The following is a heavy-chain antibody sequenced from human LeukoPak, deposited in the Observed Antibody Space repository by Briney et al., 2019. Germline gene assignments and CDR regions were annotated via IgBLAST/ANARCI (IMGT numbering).Heavy chain of an antibody. D-gene: IGHD2-2*01. CDR3: ARVNRRQYCSSTSCSEFDP. V-gene: IGHV4-34*01. CDR2: INHSGST. CDR1: GGSFSGYY. J-gene: IGHJ5*02. Sequence: PSETLSLTCAVYGGSFSGYYWSWIRQPPGKGLEWIGEINHSGSTNYNPSLKSRVTISVDTSKNQFSLKLSSVIAADTAVYYCARVNRRQYCSSTSCSEFDPWGQGTLVTVSS.